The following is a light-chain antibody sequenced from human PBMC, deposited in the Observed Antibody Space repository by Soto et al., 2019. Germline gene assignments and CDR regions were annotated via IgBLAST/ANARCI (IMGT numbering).Light chain of an antibody. CDR3: QQYESFFPLT. CDR2: KAS. V-gene: IGKV1-5*03. CDR1: QNINSW. J-gene: IGKJ4*01. Sequence: DIQMTQSPSTLSASVGDRVTITCRASQNINSWLAWYQQKPGKAPKLLIYKASNLESGVPSRFSGSGSGTDSTLTISSLQPDDFATYHCQQYESFFPLTFGGGTKVDIK.